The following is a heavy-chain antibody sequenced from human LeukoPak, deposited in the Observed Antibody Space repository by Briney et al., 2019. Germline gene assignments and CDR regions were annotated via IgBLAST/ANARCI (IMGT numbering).Heavy chain of an antibody. CDR2: ISWDGGST. Sequence: PGGSLRLSCAASGFTFDDYTMHWVRQAPGKGLEWVSLISWDGGSTYYADSVKGRFTISRDNSKNSLYLQMNSLRTEDTALYYCAKAYYYDSSGRGPFDYWGQGTLVTVSS. CDR1: GFTFDDYT. CDR3: AKAYYYDSSGRGPFDY. D-gene: IGHD3-22*01. J-gene: IGHJ4*02. V-gene: IGHV3-43*01.